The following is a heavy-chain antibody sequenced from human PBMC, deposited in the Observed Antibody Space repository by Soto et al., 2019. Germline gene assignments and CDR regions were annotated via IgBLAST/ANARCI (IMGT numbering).Heavy chain of an antibody. V-gene: IGHV3-30-3*01. CDR1: GFTFSSYA. CDR2: ISYDGSNK. D-gene: IGHD3-16*01. J-gene: IGHJ4*02. CDR3: ARGRGPMHLGY. Sequence: QVQLVECGGGVVQPGRSLRLSCAASGFTFSSYAMHWVRQAPGKGLEWVAVISYDGSNKYYADSVKGRFTISRDNSKNTLYLQMNSLRAEDTAVYYCARGRGPMHLGYWGQGTLVTVSS.